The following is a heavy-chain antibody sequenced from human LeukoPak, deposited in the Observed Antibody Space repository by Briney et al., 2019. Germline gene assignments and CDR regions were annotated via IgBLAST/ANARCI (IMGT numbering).Heavy chain of an antibody. D-gene: IGHD3-10*01. CDR2: IRYDGSNK. CDR1: GFTFSSYG. J-gene: IGHJ6*02. Sequence: GGSLRLSCAASGFTFSSYGMHWVRQAPGKGLEWVAFIRYDGSNKYHADSVKGRFTISRDNSKNTLYLQMNSLRAEDTAVYYCAKDQSRYYYGSRAMDVWGQGTTVTVSS. V-gene: IGHV3-30*02. CDR3: AKDQSRYYYGSRAMDV.